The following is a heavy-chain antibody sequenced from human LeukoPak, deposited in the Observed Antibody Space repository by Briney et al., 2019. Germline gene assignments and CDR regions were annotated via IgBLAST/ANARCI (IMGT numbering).Heavy chain of an antibody. CDR3: ARGRFIVVVPADPLGWFDP. Sequence: QTLSLTCTVSGGSISSGGYYWSWLRQHPGTGLEWIGYIYYSGSTYYNPSLKSRVTISVDTSKNQFSLKLSSVTAADTAVYYCARGRFIVVVPADPLGWFDPWGQGTLVTVSS. J-gene: IGHJ5*02. CDR1: GGSISSGGYY. CDR2: IYYSGST. V-gene: IGHV4-31*03. D-gene: IGHD2-2*01.